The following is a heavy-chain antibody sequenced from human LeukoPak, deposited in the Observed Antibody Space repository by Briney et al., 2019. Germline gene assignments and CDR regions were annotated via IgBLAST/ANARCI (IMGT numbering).Heavy chain of an antibody. CDR2: IIPILGTA. CDR1: GGTFSSYA. CDR3: AREARYDFWSGYYTQFFDY. Sequence: SVKVSCKASGGTFSSYAISWVRQAPGQGLEWMGGIIPILGTANYAQKFQGRVTITADESTSTAYMELSSLRSEDTAVYYCAREARYDFWSGYYTQFFDYWGQGTLVTVSS. V-gene: IGHV1-69*01. D-gene: IGHD3-3*01. J-gene: IGHJ4*02.